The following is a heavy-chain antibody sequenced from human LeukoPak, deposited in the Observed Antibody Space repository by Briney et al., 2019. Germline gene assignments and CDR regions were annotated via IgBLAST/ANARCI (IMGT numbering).Heavy chain of an antibody. CDR2: ITSSSSTI. D-gene: IGHD2-15*01. CDR3: ARHPPYGGSPYYYYMDV. J-gene: IGHJ6*03. Sequence: GGSLRLSCVASGFTFSSYSMNWVRQAPGKGLEWVSYITSSSSTIYYADSVKGRFTISRDNAKNSLYLQINSLRAEDTAVYYCARHPPYGGSPYYYYMDVWGKGTTVTVFS. V-gene: IGHV3-48*01. CDR1: GFTFSSYS.